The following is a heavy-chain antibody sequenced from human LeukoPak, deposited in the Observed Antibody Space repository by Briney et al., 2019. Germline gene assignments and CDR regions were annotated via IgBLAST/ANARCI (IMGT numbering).Heavy chain of an antibody. CDR2: ISSSSSTI. V-gene: IGHV3-48*01. J-gene: IGHJ4*02. Sequence: PGGSLRLSCAASGFTFSSYSMNWVRQAPGKGLEWVSYISSSSSTIYYADSVKGRFTISRDNAKNSLYLQMNSLRVEDTAVYYCARVLHRRNYDSSVYYGYWGQGTLVTVSS. CDR3: ARVLHRRNYDSSVYYGY. D-gene: IGHD3-22*01. CDR1: GFTFSSYS.